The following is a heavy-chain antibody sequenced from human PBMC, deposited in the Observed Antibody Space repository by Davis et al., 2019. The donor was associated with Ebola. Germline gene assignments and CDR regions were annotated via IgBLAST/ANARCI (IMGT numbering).Heavy chain of an antibody. V-gene: IGHV3-48*02. CDR2: ISSGSSTI. Sequence: GESLKISCAASGFTFSSYSMNWVRQAPGKGLEWVSYISSGSSTIYYADSVKGRFTISRDNAKNSLYLQMNSLRDEDTAVYYCARDDYYDSSGPDVWGQGTTVTVSS. J-gene: IGHJ6*02. CDR3: ARDDYYDSSGPDV. D-gene: IGHD3-22*01. CDR1: GFTFSSYS.